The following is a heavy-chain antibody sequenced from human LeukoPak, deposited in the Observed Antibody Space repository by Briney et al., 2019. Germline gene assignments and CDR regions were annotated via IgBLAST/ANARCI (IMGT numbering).Heavy chain of an antibody. V-gene: IGHV1-2*02. D-gene: IGHD1-1*01. CDR2: INADSGGT. J-gene: IGHJ6*03. CDR3: SRGFRTRYYYSYMNV. Sequence: RRASVKVSCKASGYTFTGYYMHWVRQAPGQGLEWIGWINADSGGTYYAQKVQGRVTMTRDTSITMAYLELSRLRSDDTALYYCSRGFRTRYYYSYMNVWGKGTTLTASS. CDR1: GYTFTGYY.